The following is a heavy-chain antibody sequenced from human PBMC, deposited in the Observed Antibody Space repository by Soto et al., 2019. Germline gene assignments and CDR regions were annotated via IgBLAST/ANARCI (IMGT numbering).Heavy chain of an antibody. Sequence: SVKVSCKASGGTFSSYAISWVRQAPGQGLEWMGGIIPIFGTANYAQKFQGRVTITADESTSTAYMELSSLRSEDTAVYYCARRYCSGGSCYENWFDPWGQGTLVTVS. J-gene: IGHJ5*02. CDR2: IIPIFGTA. V-gene: IGHV1-69*13. CDR1: GGTFSSYA. CDR3: ARRYCSGGSCYENWFDP. D-gene: IGHD2-15*01.